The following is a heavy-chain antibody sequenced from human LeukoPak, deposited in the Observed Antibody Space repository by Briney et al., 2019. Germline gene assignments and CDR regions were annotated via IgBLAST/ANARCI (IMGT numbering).Heavy chain of an antibody. V-gene: IGHV3-23*01. J-gene: IGHJ4*02. D-gene: IGHD3-22*01. CDR1: GFTFSSYA. Sequence: PGGSLRLSCAASGFTFSSYAMSWVRQAPGKGLEWVSVVSGSGGSTYYADSVQGRFTISRDNSKNTLYLQMNSLRAEDTAVYYCAKRGYDSSGYYGYFDYWAQGTLVTVSS. CDR3: AKRGYDSSGYYGYFDY. CDR2: VSGSGGST.